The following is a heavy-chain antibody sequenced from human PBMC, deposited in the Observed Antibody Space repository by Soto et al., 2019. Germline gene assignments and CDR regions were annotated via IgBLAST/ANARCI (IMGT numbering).Heavy chain of an antibody. Sequence: GASVKVSCKASGYTFTSYAMHWVRQAPGQRLEWMGWINAGNGNTKYSQKFQGRVTITRDTSASTAYMELSSLRPEDTAVYYCARADCGSTSCSLGFDPWGQGTLVTVSS. J-gene: IGHJ5*02. V-gene: IGHV1-3*01. CDR2: INAGNGNT. CDR1: GYTFTSYA. CDR3: ARADCGSTSCSLGFDP. D-gene: IGHD2-2*01.